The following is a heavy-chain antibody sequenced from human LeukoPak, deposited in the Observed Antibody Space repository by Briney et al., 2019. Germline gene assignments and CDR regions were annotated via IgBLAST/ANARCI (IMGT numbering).Heavy chain of an antibody. V-gene: IGHV5-51*01. J-gene: IGHJ3*01. CDR1: GYSVTSHW. Sequence: GDPRKISCKGSGYSVTSHWMGWVGQVPGKGLEGIGIIETGDSYTRYRPSFPGQVTISADKSISTAYLQWSSLKDSDTCMYYCASQNYDSSGSPWGVWGEGTMVTVSS. CDR2: IETGDSYT. D-gene: IGHD3-22*01. CDR3: ASQNYDSSGSPWGV.